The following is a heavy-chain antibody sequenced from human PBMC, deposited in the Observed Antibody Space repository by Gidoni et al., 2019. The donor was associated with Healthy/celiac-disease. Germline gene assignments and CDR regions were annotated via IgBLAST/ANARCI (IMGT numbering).Heavy chain of an antibody. CDR1: GGSSSGYY. CDR2: INHSGST. D-gene: IGHD6-19*01. J-gene: IGHJ4*02. CDR3: ARGWAVAGPFDY. Sequence: QVQLQQWGAGLLKPSATLSLTCAVYGGSSSGYYWSWNRQPPGKGLEWIGEINHSGSTNYNPSLKSRVTISVDTSKNQFSLKLVSVTAADTAVYYCARGWAVAGPFDYWGQGTLVTVSS. V-gene: IGHV4-34*01.